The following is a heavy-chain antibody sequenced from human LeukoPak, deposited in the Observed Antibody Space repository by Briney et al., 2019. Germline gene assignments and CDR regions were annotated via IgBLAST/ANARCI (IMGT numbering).Heavy chain of an antibody. D-gene: IGHD1-14*01. CDR1: GYSISSAYY. CDR2: IYHSGST. J-gene: IGHJ4*02. Sequence: PSETLSLTCTVSGYSISSAYYWGFIRQPPGKGLEWIGSIYHSGSTYYNASLKSRVTISLDTSKNQFSLKLSSVTAADTAVYYCARNPPATAEFYFDYWGQGTLVTVSS. CDR3: ARNPPATAEFYFDY. V-gene: IGHV4-38-2*02.